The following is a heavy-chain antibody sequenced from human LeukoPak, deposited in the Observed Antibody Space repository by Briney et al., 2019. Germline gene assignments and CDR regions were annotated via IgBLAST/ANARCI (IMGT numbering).Heavy chain of an antibody. CDR1: GYTFTSYG. CDR3: ARDYYYDSSGYSRDSFDY. V-gene: IGHV1-18*01. CDR2: ISAYNGNT. J-gene: IGHJ4*02. Sequence: ASVKVSCKASGYTFTSYGISWVRQALGQGLEWMGWISAYNGNTNYAQKLQGRVTMTTDTSTSTAYMELRSLRSDDTAVYYCARDYYYDSSGYSRDSFDYWGQGTLVTVSS. D-gene: IGHD3-22*01.